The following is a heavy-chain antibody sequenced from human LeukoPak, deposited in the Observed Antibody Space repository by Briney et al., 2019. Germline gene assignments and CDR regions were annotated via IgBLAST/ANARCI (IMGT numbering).Heavy chain of an antibody. Sequence: ASVKVSCKASGYTFTGYYMHWVRQAPGQGLEWMGIINPSGGSTSYAQKFQGRVTMTRDTSTSTVYMELSSLRSEDTAVYYCARGFRGFYDSSGYHGYNWFDPWGQGTLVTVSS. CDR3: ARGFRGFYDSSGYHGYNWFDP. D-gene: IGHD3-22*01. V-gene: IGHV1-46*01. CDR2: INPSGGST. CDR1: GYTFTGYY. J-gene: IGHJ5*02.